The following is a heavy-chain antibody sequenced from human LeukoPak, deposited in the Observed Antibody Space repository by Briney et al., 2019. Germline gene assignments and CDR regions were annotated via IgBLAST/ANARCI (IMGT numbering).Heavy chain of an antibody. Sequence: QAGGSLRLSCVTSGYNFNNYWMSWARQAPGKGLEWVANIKEDGSEKYYVDSVKGRFTVSRDNAKNSLYLQMNSLRAEDTAVYYCAGETYYFDHWGQGTLVTVSS. CDR1: GYNFNNYW. J-gene: IGHJ4*02. CDR3: AGETYYFDH. CDR2: IKEDGSEK. V-gene: IGHV3-7*01.